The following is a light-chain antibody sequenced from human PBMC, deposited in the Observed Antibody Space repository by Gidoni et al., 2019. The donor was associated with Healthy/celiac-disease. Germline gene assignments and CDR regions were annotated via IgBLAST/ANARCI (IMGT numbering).Light chain of an antibody. J-gene: IGKJ1*01. CDR2: AAS. Sequence: DIQMTQSPSFLSASVGDRVTITCRASQGISNYLAWYQQKPGKVPKLLFYAASTLQSGVPSRFRGSGAGTDFNLTISSVQPEDVATYYCQKYNSARTFGQGTKVEIK. CDR1: QGISNY. CDR3: QKYNSART. V-gene: IGKV1-27*01.